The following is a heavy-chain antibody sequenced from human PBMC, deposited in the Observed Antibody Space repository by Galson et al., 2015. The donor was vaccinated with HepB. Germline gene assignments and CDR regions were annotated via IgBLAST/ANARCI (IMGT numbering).Heavy chain of an antibody. CDR1: GFTFSNSA. CDR3: AKDTQESPEGYNQGALEH. J-gene: IGHJ1*01. Sequence: SLRLSCAASGFTFSNSAMSWVRQAPGKGLEWVAVITYNGGQQYYAESVKGRFSVSRDNSKNMLYLQLSSLRGDDAGVYYCAKDTQESPEGYNQGALEHWGQGTVITVSS. CDR2: ITYNGGQQ. D-gene: IGHD1-1*01. V-gene: IGHV3-30*18.